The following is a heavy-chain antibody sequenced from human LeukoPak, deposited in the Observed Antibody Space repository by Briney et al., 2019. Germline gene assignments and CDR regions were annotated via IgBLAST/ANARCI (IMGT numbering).Heavy chain of an antibody. V-gene: IGHV1-2*02. D-gene: IGHD5-12*01. J-gene: IGHJ4*02. CDR1: GYTFTDSY. Sequence: GASVKVSCKASGYTFTDSYMHWVRQAAGQGLEWMGWINPKSGGTNFAQNFQGRVTMTRDTSISIAYMELSRLSSDDTAIYYCASNRRYSGYDYIDFWGQGTLVTVSS. CDR3: ASNRRYSGYDYIDF. CDR2: INPKSGGT.